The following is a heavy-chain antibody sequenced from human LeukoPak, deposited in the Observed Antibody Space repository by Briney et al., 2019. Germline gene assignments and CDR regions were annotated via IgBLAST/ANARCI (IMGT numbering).Heavy chain of an antibody. CDR2: ISGSGGST. J-gene: IGHJ3*02. Sequence: PGGSLRLSCAASGFTFSSYAMSWVRQAPGKGLEWVSAISGSGGSTYYADSVKGRFTISRDNSKNTLYLQMNSLRAEDTAVYYCAGFYYYGSGSYYDAFDIWGQGTMVTVSS. CDR1: GFTFSSYA. D-gene: IGHD3-10*01. CDR3: AGFYYYGSGSYYDAFDI. V-gene: IGHV3-23*01.